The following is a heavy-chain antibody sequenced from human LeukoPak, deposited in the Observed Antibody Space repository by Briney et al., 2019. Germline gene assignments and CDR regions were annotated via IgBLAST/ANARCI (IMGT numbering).Heavy chain of an antibody. CDR3: ARDGGTREADYEFDY. Sequence: SSETLSLTCTVSGGSISDYYWNWIRQPPGKGLEWIGYIYYSGSTNYNPSLKSRVTISVDTSKNQFSLKLSSVTAADTAVYYCARDGGTREADYEFDYWGQGTLVTVSS. J-gene: IGHJ4*02. V-gene: IGHV4-59*01. CDR2: IYYSGST. D-gene: IGHD4-17*01. CDR1: GGSISDYY.